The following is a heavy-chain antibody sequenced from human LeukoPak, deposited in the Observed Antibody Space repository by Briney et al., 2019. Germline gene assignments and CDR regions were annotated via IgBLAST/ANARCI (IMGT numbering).Heavy chain of an antibody. V-gene: IGHV1-2*02. CDR1: GYTFTGYY. D-gene: IGHD3-22*01. CDR2: INPNSGGT. Sequence: ASVKVSCKASGYTFTGYYMHWVRQAPGQGLEWMGWINPNSGGTNYAQKFQGRVTMTRDTSISTAYMELSRLRSDDTAVYYCARELYYDSSGYLDYWGQGTLVTVSS. CDR3: ARELYYDSSGYLDY. J-gene: IGHJ4*02.